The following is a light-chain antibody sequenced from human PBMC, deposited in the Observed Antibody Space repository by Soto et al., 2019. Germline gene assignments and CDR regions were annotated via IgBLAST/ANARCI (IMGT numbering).Light chain of an antibody. V-gene: IGKV1-5*03. CDR1: QNLNYW. Sequence: DIPMTQSPSTLSASVGDRVTISCRASQNLNYWLAWYQQKPGKAPKLLIHKASSLESGAPSRFSGTGSGTEFTLTISSLQPDDFATYYCQQYITYPLTFGGGTKVEIK. CDR3: QQYITYPLT. J-gene: IGKJ4*01. CDR2: KAS.